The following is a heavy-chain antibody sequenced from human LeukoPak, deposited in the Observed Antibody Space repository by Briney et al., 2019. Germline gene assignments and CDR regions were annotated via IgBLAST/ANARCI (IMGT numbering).Heavy chain of an antibody. CDR1: GFTFSSYA. V-gene: IGHV3-30*04. Sequence: GRSLRLSCAASGFTFSSYAMHWVRQAPGKGLEWVAVISYDGSYKYYADSVKVRFTISRDNSKNTLYLQMNSLRPEDTAVYYCARDPTNWNYVHYFDYWGQGTLVTVSS. D-gene: IGHD1-7*01. J-gene: IGHJ4*02. CDR2: ISYDGSYK. CDR3: ARDPTNWNYVHYFDY.